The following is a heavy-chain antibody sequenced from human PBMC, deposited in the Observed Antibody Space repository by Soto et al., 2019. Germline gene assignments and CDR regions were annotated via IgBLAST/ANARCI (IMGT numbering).Heavy chain of an antibody. CDR2: IYYSGST. V-gene: IGHV4-39*01. J-gene: IGHJ4*02. CDR3: ATTPRSGPDY. D-gene: IGHD6-19*01. CDR1: GGSIGSSSYY. Sequence: ETLSLACTVSGGSIGSSSYYWGWIRQPPGKGLEWIGSIYYSGSTYYNPSLKSRVTISVDTSKNQFSLKLSSVTAADTAVYYCATTPRSGPDYWGQGTLVTVSS.